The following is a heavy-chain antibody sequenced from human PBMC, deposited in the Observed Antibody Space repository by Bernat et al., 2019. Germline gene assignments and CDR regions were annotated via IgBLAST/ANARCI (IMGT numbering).Heavy chain of an antibody. Sequence: QVQLVESGGGVVQPGRSLRLSCAASGFTFSSYGMHWVRQAPGKGLEWVAVIWYDGSNKYYADSVKGRFTISRDNSKNTLYLQMNSLRAEDTAVYYCARDPGVLVVTANFDYWGQGTLVTVSS. CDR1: GFTFSSYG. V-gene: IGHV3-33*01. CDR2: IWYDGSNK. D-gene: IGHD2-21*02. J-gene: IGHJ4*02. CDR3: ARDPGVLVVTANFDY.